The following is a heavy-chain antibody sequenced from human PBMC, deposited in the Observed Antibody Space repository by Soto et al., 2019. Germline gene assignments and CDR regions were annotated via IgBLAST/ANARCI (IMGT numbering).Heavy chain of an antibody. Sequence: GGSLRLSCAASGFTFSNAWMSWVRQAPGKGLEWVGRIKSKTDGGTTDYAAPVKGRFTISRDDSKNTLYLQMNSLKTEDTAVYYCTTEGSGWYYYYGMDVWGQGTTVTVSS. CDR1: GFTFSNAW. CDR2: IKSKTDGGTT. J-gene: IGHJ6*02. D-gene: IGHD6-19*01. CDR3: TTEGSGWYYYYGMDV. V-gene: IGHV3-15*01.